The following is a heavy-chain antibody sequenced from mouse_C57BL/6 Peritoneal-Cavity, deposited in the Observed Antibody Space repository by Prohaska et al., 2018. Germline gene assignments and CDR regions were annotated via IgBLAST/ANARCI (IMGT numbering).Heavy chain of an antibody. Sequence: QVQLQQSRPELVKPGASVKISCKASGYTFTDYYINWVKQRPGQGLEWIGWIFPGSGSTYYNEKFKGKATLTVDKSSSTAYMLLSSLTSEDSAVYFCARGQFITTVVAFDYWGQGTTLTVSS. CDR3: ARGQFITTVVAFDY. CDR1: GYTFTDYY. V-gene: IGHV1-75*01. D-gene: IGHD1-1*01. J-gene: IGHJ2*01. CDR2: IFPGSGST.